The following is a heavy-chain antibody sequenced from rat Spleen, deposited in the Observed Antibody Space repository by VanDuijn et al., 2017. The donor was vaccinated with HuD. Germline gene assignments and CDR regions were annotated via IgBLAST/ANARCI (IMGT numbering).Heavy chain of an antibody. Sequence: QVQLKESGPGLVQASQTLSLTCTVSGLSLTSNSVSWIRQPPGKGLEWMGVVWSNGGTDYNSAIKSRLSISRDTSKSQVFLKINSLQTEDTAMYFCAIYYSSYGIMDAWGQGASVTVSS. CDR1: GLSLTSNS. CDR3: AIYYSSYGIMDA. D-gene: IGHD1-2*01. CDR2: VWSNGGT. V-gene: IGHV2-47*01. J-gene: IGHJ4*01.